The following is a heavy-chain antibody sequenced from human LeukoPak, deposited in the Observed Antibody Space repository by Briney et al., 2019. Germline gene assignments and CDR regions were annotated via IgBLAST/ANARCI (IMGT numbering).Heavy chain of an antibody. CDR1: GGSFSGYY. D-gene: IGHD3-10*01. V-gene: IGHV4-34*01. CDR2: INHSGST. CDR3: ARGPRTYYYGAGSRD. J-gene: IGHJ4*02. Sequence: SETLSLTCAVYGGSFSGYYWSSIRQPPGKGLEWIGEINHSGSTNYNPSLKSRVTISVDTSKNQFSLKLSSVTAADTAVYYCARGPRTYYYGAGSRDWGQGTLVTVSS.